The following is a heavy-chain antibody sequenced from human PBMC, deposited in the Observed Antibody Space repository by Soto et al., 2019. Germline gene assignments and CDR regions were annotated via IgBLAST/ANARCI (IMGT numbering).Heavy chain of an antibody. D-gene: IGHD3-10*01. CDR2: ISGSGGST. V-gene: IGHV3-23*01. CDR3: AKDRPVLLWFGELLEADY. Sequence: GGSLRLSCAASGFTFSSYAMSWVRQAPGKGLEWVSAISGSGGSTHYADSVKGRFTISRDSSKNTLYLNMNSLRAEDTAVYYCAKDRPVLLWFGELLEADYWGQGTLVTVSS. J-gene: IGHJ4*02. CDR1: GFTFSSYA.